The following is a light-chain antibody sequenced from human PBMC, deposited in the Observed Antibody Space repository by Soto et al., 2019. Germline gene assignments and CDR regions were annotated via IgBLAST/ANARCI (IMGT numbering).Light chain of an antibody. V-gene: IGKV3-20*01. J-gene: IGKJ5*01. CDR1: QSVSSTY. CDR3: QQYGSSPRIT. Sequence: EIVLTQSPGTLSLSPGERATLSCRASQSVSSTYLAWYQQKPGQAPRLLIYGASSRATGIPDRFSGSGSGTDFTLTISGLEPADFAVYYCQQYGSSPRITFGQGTRLEIK. CDR2: GAS.